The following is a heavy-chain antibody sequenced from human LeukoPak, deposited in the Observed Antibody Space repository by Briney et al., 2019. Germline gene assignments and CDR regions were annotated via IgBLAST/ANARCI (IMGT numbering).Heavy chain of an antibody. CDR2: IYPGDSPSDSDT. J-gene: IGHJ3*02. Sequence: GESLKISCKASGYSFTSYWIAWVRQMPGKGLEWMGIIYPGDSPSDSDTRYSPSFQGQVTISADKSVSTAYLQWSSLKASDTAMYYCARRENSDWYGSAFDIWGQGTMVTVSS. CDR1: GYSFTSYW. D-gene: IGHD6-19*01. V-gene: IGHV5-51*01. CDR3: ARRENSDWYGSAFDI.